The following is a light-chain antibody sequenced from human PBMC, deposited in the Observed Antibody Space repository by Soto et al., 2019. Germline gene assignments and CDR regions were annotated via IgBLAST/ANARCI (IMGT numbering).Light chain of an antibody. J-gene: IGKJ2*01. Sequence: DIQMTQSPSSLSASVGDRVTITCRASQSISSYLNWYQQKPGKAPKLLIYAASSLQSGVPSRFSGSGSGTDFTLTISSLQPEDLAVYYCQYYGGSPPEYTFGQGTKLAI. CDR2: AAS. CDR3: QYYGGSPPEYT. V-gene: IGKV1-39*02. CDR1: QSISSY.